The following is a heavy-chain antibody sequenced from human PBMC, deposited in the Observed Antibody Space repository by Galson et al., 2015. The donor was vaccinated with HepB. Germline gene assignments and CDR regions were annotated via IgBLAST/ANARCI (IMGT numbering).Heavy chain of an antibody. CDR1: GYTFTSYG. CDR3: ARARELEGGDAFDI. D-gene: IGHD1-26*01. Sequence: SVKVSCKASGYTFTSYGISWVRQAPRQGLEWMGWISAYNGNTNYAQKLQGRATMTTDTSTSTAYMELRSLRSDDTAVYYCARARELEGGDAFDIWGQGTMVTVSS. V-gene: IGHV1-18*01. J-gene: IGHJ3*02. CDR2: ISAYNGNT.